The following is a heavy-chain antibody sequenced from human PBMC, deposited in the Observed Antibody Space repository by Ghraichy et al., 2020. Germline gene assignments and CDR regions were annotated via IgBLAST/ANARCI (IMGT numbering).Heavy chain of an antibody. V-gene: IGHV3-23*01. CDR1: GLAFDTYG. CDR2: INYRGSHT. Sequence: GGSLRLSCTASGLAFDTYGMVWVRQAPGKGLEWVSAINYRGSHTYYADSAQGRFTISRDNSRNILYLDMNRLTADDTAVYYCAKDLTMTTMPQTPLWGQGTRVTVSS. J-gene: IGHJ4*02. D-gene: IGHD4-11*01. CDR3: AKDLTMTTMPQTPL.